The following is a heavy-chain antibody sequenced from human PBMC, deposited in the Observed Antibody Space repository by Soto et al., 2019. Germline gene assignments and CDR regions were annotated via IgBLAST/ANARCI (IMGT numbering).Heavy chain of an antibody. D-gene: IGHD1-26*01. J-gene: IGHJ4*02. V-gene: IGHV3-72*01. CDR2: TRNKDNSYYT. CDR3: ARITGSSSRSFDY. Sequence: PGGSLSLSCGVSGVRFSNYYMDWVRPAPGKGLERVSRTRNKDNSYYTEYAASVKGRFTISRDESKTTLYLQMNSLKSEDRAVYYCARITGSSSRSFDYWGQGTLITGSS. CDR1: GVRFSNYY.